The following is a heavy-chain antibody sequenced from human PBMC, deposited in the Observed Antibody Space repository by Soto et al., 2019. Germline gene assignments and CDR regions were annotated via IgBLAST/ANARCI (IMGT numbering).Heavy chain of an antibody. Sequence: ASVKVSCKASGGTFSSYAISWVRQAPGQGLEWMGGIIPIFGTANYAQKFQGRVTITADESTSTAYMELSSLRSEDTAVYYCAREVDTAMVTYNWFDPWGQGTLVTVSS. CDR3: AREVDTAMVTYNWFDP. CDR1: GGTFSSYA. V-gene: IGHV1-69*13. D-gene: IGHD5-18*01. CDR2: IIPIFGTA. J-gene: IGHJ5*02.